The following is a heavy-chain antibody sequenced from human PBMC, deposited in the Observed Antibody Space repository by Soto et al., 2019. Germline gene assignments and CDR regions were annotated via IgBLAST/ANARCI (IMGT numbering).Heavy chain of an antibody. CDR2: IYYSGST. CDR3: TRHYSGYDLGGY. CDR1: GGSISSSGYY. Sequence: SETLSLTCTVSGGSISSSGYYWGWIRQPPGKGLEWIASIYYSGSTYYNPSLKSRLTISEDRSKNQLTLKLKSVTAADTAVYYCTRHYSGYDLGGYWGQGTLVTVSS. J-gene: IGHJ4*02. D-gene: IGHD5-12*01. V-gene: IGHV4-39*01.